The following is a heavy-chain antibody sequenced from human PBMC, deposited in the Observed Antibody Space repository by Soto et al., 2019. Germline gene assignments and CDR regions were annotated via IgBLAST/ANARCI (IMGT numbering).Heavy chain of an antibody. CDR1: GFTFSSYS. D-gene: IGHD5-18*01. CDR3: ASLDTAMVHYGMDV. J-gene: IGHJ6*02. V-gene: IGHV3-48*02. Sequence: EVQLVESGGGLVQPGGSLRLSCAASGFTFSSYSMNWVRQAPGKGLEWVSYISSSSSTIYYADSVKGRFTISRDNAKNSLYLQMHSLRDEDTAVYYCASLDTAMVHYGMDVWGQGTTVTVSS. CDR2: ISSSSSTI.